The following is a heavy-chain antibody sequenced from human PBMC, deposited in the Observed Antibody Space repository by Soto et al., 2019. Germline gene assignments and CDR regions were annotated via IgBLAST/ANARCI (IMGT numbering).Heavy chain of an antibody. Sequence: EVQLVESGGDLVQPGGSLRLSCAASGFTFSDYWMHWVRQAPGRGLVWVARVNSDGKKTSYADSVKGRFTISRDNAKNTLYLQMNSLRAEDTAVYYCARDVQLQSFDCWGQGTLVTVSS. J-gene: IGHJ4*02. V-gene: IGHV3-74*01. CDR2: VNSDGKKT. CDR3: ARDVQLQSFDC. D-gene: IGHD1-1*01. CDR1: GFTFSDYW.